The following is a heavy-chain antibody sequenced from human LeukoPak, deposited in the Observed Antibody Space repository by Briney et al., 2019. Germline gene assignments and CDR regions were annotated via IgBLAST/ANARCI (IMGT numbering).Heavy chain of an antibody. CDR3: ARDLEDSSPFGAFDM. J-gene: IGHJ3*02. V-gene: IGHV3-33*01. D-gene: IGHD3-22*01. CDR1: GFTFSNYG. CDR2: IWIDGIRK. Sequence: PGRSLRLSCAASGFTFSNYGMHWVRQVPGKGLEWVAAIWIDGIRKYYADSVKGRLTSSRDNSKNTLYLQMNSLRGEDTAVYYGARDLEDSSPFGAFDMGGQETMVTVSS.